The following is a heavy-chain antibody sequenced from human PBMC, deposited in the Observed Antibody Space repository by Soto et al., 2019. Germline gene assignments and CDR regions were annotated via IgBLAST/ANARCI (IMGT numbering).Heavy chain of an antibody. CDR3: ARDGVRRSRWSSYNWFDP. CDR1: GGSISSCY. Sequence: SETLSLTCTVSGGSISSCYWSWIRQPPGKGLEWIGYIYYSGSTNYNPSLKSRVTISVDTSKNQFSLKLSSVTAADTAVYYCARDGVRRSRWSSYNWFDPWGQGTLVTVSS. D-gene: IGHD6-13*01. J-gene: IGHJ5*02. CDR2: IYYSGST. V-gene: IGHV4-59*01.